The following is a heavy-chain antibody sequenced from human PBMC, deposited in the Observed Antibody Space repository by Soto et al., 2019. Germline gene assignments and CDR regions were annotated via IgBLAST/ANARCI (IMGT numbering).Heavy chain of an antibody. D-gene: IGHD3-22*01. Sequence: PWGSLRLSCASSGFTFIRYAMNWFRQAPERGLEWVSGISGSSGSTYYADSVKGRFTISRDNSKNTLYLQMGRLRAEDMAVYYCAKGKRSSGYYYFAHWGQGTLVTVS. CDR1: GFTFIRYA. CDR2: ISGSSGST. V-gene: IGHV3-23*01. J-gene: IGHJ4*02. CDR3: AKGKRSSGYYYFAH.